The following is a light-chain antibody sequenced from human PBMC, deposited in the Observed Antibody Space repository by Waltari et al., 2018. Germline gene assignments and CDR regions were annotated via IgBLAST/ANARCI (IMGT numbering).Light chain of an antibody. CDR3: QQRTNGPPVT. J-gene: IGKJ5*01. Sequence: EIVLTQSPATLSLSPGESATLSCRASQSVSTYLARYQHKPGQAPRLLIYDASNRATGIPARFSGSGSGTDFTLTISSLEPDDFAVYYCQQRTNGPPVTFGQGTRLDLK. CDR1: QSVSTY. CDR2: DAS. V-gene: IGKV3-11*01.